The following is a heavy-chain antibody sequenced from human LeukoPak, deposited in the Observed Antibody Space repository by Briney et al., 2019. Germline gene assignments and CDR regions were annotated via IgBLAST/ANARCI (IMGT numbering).Heavy chain of an antibody. D-gene: IGHD3-22*01. CDR1: GYSFASSW. CDR2: IYPGDSDT. V-gene: IGHV5-51*01. J-gene: IGHJ4*02. CDR3: ARGDDSSGYLTSFDY. Sequence: GESLKISCKGSGYSFASSWIGWVRQMPGKGLEWMGIIYPGDSDTRYSPSFQGQVTISADKSISTAYLQWSSLRAADTAMYYCARGDDSSGYLTSFDYWGQGTLVTVSS.